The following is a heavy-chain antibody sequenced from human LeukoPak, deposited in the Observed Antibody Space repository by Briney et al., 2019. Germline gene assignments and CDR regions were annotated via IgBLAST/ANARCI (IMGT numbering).Heavy chain of an antibody. CDR2: ISYDGSNK. J-gene: IGHJ4*02. D-gene: IGHD6-19*01. CDR3: AKDGGYSSYHY. Sequence: GRSLRLSCAASGFTFSSYGMHWVRQAPGKGLEWVAAISYDGSNKYYADSVKGRFTISRDNSKNTLYLQMNSLRAEDTAVYYCAKDGGYSSYHYWGQGTLVTVSS. CDR1: GFTFSSYG. V-gene: IGHV3-30*18.